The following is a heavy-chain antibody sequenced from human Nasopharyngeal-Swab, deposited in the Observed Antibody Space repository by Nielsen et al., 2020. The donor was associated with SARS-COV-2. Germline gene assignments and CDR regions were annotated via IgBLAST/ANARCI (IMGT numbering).Heavy chain of an antibody. CDR1: GGSISSYY. D-gene: IGHD6-19*01. V-gene: IGHV4-59*01. Sequence: SETLSLTCTVSGGSISSYYWSWIRQPPGKGLEWIGYIYYSGSTNYNPSLKSRVTISVDTSKNQFSLKVNSVTAADTAVYYCAGDRLSGLDYWGQGTLVTVSS. CDR3: AGDRLSGLDY. J-gene: IGHJ4*02. CDR2: IYYSGST.